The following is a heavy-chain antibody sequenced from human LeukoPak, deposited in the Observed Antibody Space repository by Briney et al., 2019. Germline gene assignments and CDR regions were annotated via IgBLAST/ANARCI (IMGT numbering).Heavy chain of an antibody. CDR1: GGSISSYY. Sequence: SETLSLTCTVSGGSISSYYWSWIRQPPGKGLEWIGYIYYSGSTNYNPSLKSRVTISVDTSKNQFSLKLSSVTAADTAVYYCARVLVTTYYYYYMDVWGKATTVTVSS. CDR3: ARVLVTTYYYYYMDV. V-gene: IGHV4-59*01. CDR2: IYYSGST. D-gene: IGHD4-17*01. J-gene: IGHJ6*03.